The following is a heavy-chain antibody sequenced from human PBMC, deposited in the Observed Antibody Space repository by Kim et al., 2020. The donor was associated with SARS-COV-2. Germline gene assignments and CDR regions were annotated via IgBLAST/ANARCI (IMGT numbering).Heavy chain of an antibody. CDR2: IWYDGSNK. CDR3: ARDRMVGATGDDY. J-gene: IGHJ4*02. V-gene: IGHV3-33*01. Sequence: GGSLRLSCAASGFTFSSYGMHWVRQAPGKGLEWVAVIWYDGSNKYYADSVKGRFTISRDNSKNTLYQQMNSLRAEDTAVYYCARDRMVGATGDDYWGQGTLVTVSS. CDR1: GFTFSSYG. D-gene: IGHD1-26*01.